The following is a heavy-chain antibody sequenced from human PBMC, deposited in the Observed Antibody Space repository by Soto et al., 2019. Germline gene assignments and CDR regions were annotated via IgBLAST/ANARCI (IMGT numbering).Heavy chain of an antibody. Sequence: QVQLQESGPGLVKPSQTLSLTCTVSGGSISSGDYYWSWIRQPPGKGLEGIGYIYYSGSTYYNPSLKSRVTISVDTSKNQFSLKLSSVTAADTAVYYCALVRDSSVSWDWYFDLWGRGTLVTVSS. J-gene: IGHJ2*01. V-gene: IGHV4-30-4*01. CDR2: IYYSGST. CDR3: ALVRDSSVSWDWYFDL. D-gene: IGHD3-22*01. CDR1: GGSISSGDYY.